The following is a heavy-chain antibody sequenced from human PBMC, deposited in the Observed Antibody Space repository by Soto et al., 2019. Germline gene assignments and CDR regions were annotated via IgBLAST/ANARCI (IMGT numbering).Heavy chain of an antibody. Sequence: GGSLRLSCAASGFTFSDHYMDWVRQAPGKGLEWVGRTRNKANSYTTEYAASVKGRFTISRDDSKNSLYLQMNSLKTEDTAVYYCARVGRHCSSTSCYYYYYMDVWGKGTTVTVSS. CDR1: GFTFSDHY. CDR2: TRNKANSYTT. J-gene: IGHJ6*03. D-gene: IGHD2-2*01. V-gene: IGHV3-72*01. CDR3: ARVGRHCSSTSCYYYYYMDV.